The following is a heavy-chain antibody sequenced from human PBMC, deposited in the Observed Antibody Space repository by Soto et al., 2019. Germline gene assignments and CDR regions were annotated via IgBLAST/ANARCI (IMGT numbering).Heavy chain of an antibody. CDR3: AKVERYSSTPALL. D-gene: IGHD6-13*01. J-gene: IGHJ4*02. CDR1: GFTISTYG. CDR2: ISGGGGST. Sequence: EVQLLESGGGLVQPGGSLRLSCEASGFTISTYGMSWVRQAPGKGLEWVSGISGGGGSTYYTDSVKGRFTISRDNSKNPRYLQMNSLGAEDTAVYYCAKVERYSSTPALLWGQGTLVTVSS. V-gene: IGHV3-23*01.